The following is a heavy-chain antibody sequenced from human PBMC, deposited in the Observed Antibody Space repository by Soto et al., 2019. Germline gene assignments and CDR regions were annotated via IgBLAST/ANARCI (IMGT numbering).Heavy chain of an antibody. V-gene: IGHV3-33*01. CDR2: IWSDGSNK. D-gene: IGHD3-22*01. CDR3: ERYYHDSSGYYPL. CDR1: GFTFSSYG. J-gene: IGHJ4*02. Sequence: QVQLVESGGGVVQPGRSLRLSCAASGFTFSSYGMHWVRQAPGKGLEWVAVIWSDGSNKYYADSVKGRFTISRDNSKNTLYLQMNSLRAEDTAVYYCERYYHDSSGYYPLWGQGTLVTVSS.